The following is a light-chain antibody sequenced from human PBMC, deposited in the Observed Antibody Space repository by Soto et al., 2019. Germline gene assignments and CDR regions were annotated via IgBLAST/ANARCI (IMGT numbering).Light chain of an antibody. CDR3: QQYNSYPYT. CDR2: DAS. J-gene: IGKJ2*01. V-gene: IGKV1-5*01. CDR1: QSISSW. Sequence: DSPMTQSPSTLSASVGDRVTITCRASQSISSWLAWYQQKPGKAPKLLIYDASSLESGVPSRFSGSGSGTEFTLTISSLQPDDFATYYCQQYNSYPYTFGQGTKVDIK.